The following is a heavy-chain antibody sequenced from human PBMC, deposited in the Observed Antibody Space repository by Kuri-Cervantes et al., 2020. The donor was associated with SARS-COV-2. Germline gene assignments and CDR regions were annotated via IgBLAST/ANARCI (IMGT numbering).Heavy chain of an antibody. J-gene: IGHJ3*02. D-gene: IGHD3-22*01. CDR2: IKQDGSEK. V-gene: IGHV3-7*01. CDR3: AREFRSFTMIVADAFDI. Sequence: GESLKISCAASGFTFSSYWMSWVRQAPGKGLEWVANIKQDGSEKYYVDSVKGRFTISRDNAKNSLYLQMNSLRAEDTAVYYYAREFRSFTMIVADAFDIWGQGTMVTVSS. CDR1: GFTFSSYW.